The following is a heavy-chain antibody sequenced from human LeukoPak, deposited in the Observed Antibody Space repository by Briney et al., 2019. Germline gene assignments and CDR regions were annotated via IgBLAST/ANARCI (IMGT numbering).Heavy chain of an antibody. CDR1: GYTFTGYY. J-gene: IGHJ4*02. D-gene: IGHD6-19*01. V-gene: IGHV1-2*02. Sequence: ASVKVSCKASGYTFTGYYMHWVRQAPGQGLEWMGWINPNSGGTNYAQKFQGRVTMTRDTSTSTVYMELSSLRFEDTAVYHCARDSTGWSVDCWGQGTLVTVSS. CDR2: INPNSGGT. CDR3: ARDSTGWSVDC.